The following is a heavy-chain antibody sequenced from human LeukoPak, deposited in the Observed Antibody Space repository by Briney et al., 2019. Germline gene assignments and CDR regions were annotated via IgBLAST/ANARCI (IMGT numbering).Heavy chain of an antibody. CDR3: APGGDYCSTTSCPS. V-gene: IGHV3-72*01. Sequence: GGSLRLSCAASGFTFSDHYIDWVRQAPGKGLEWVGRTRNKANSYTTEYAASVEGRFTISRDDSKNSLYLQMNSLKTEDTAVYYCAPGGDYCSTTSCPSWGQGTMVTVSS. D-gene: IGHD2-2*01. CDR2: TRNKANSYTT. J-gene: IGHJ3*01. CDR1: GFTFSDHY.